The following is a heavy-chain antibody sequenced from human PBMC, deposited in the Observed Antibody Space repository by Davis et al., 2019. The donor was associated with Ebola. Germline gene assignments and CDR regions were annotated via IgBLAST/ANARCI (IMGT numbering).Heavy chain of an antibody. Sequence: PSETLSLTCAVYGGSFSGYYWSWIRQPPGKGLEWIGEINHSGSTNYNPSLKSRVTMSVDTSKNQFSLKLRSVTAADTSVYYCARGSPFNRYPIFGNYYDNSGYPDWGQGTLVTVSS. V-gene: IGHV4-34*01. J-gene: IGHJ4*02. D-gene: IGHD3-22*01. CDR3: ARGSPFNRYPIFGNYYDNSGYPD. CDR2: INHSGST. CDR1: GGSFSGYY.